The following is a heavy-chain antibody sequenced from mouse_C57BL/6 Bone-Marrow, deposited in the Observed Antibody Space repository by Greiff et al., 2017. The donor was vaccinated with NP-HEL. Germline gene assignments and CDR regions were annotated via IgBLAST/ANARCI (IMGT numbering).Heavy chain of an antibody. J-gene: IGHJ3*01. Sequence: EVQLQQSGAELVRPGASVKLSCTASGFNIKDDYMHWVKQRPEQGLEWIGWIDPENGDTEYASKFQGKATITADTSSNTAYLQLSSLTSEDTAVYYCTTGGYYGSSHQAWFAYWGQGTLVTVSA. CDR1: GFNIKDDY. D-gene: IGHD1-1*01. CDR2: IDPENGDT. CDR3: TTGGYYGSSHQAWFAY. V-gene: IGHV14-4*01.